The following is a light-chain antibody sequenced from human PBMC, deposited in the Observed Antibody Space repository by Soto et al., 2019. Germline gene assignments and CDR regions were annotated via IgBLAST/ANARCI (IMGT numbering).Light chain of an antibody. CDR3: QQFGAGSPWT. J-gene: IGKJ1*01. V-gene: IGKV1-5*03. CDR2: NAS. Sequence: DIQVTQSPSTLSASVGDRVTITCRASQSISTWLAWFQQKPGRAPKVLISNASTLESGVPSRFSGDGSGTEFTLTLCSLQTDDLATYYCQQFGAGSPWTFGQGTKVELK. CDR1: QSISTW.